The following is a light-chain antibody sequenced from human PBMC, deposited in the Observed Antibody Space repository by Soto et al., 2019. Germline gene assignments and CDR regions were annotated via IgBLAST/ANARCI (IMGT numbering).Light chain of an antibody. CDR3: QQSHSTPWT. CDR1: QSISSY. V-gene: IGKV1-39*01. CDR2: ATS. J-gene: IGKJ1*01. Sequence: DIQMTQSPSSLSASVGDRVTITCRTSQSISSYLNWYQQQPGKAPKLLIYATSSLQSGVPSRFSGSGSGTDFTLTISSLQPEDFATYHCQQSHSTPWTFGQGTKVEIK.